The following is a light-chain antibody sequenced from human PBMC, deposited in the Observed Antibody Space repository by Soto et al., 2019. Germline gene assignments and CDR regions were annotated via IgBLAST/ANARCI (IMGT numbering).Light chain of an antibody. CDR2: DVS. Sequence: QSALTQPASVSGSPGQSIAISCTGSSNDVGGYKYVSWYQQHPGKAPKLMIYDVSNRPSGVSDRFSGSKSGNTASLTISGLQSEDEADYYCSSYTSSNSYVFGTGTKVTVL. V-gene: IGLV2-14*03. CDR1: SNDVGGYKY. CDR3: SSYTSSNSYV. J-gene: IGLJ1*01.